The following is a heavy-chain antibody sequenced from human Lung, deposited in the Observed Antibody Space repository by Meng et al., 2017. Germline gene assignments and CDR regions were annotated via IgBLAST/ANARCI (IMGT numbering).Heavy chain of an antibody. D-gene: IGHD5/OR15-5a*01. J-gene: IGHJ4*02. CDR3: TRGPSLAMSAVPDY. V-gene: IGHV3-11*01. CDR1: GFPFSDYY. CDR2: ISSSGSTI. Sequence: VGLGGGLVKPGGSLRSSGAASGFPFSDYYMSWIRQDPGKGLEWVSYISSSGSTIYYADSVKGRFTISRDNAKNSLHLQMNRLRAEDTALYYCTRGPSLAMSAVPDYWGQGTLVTVSS.